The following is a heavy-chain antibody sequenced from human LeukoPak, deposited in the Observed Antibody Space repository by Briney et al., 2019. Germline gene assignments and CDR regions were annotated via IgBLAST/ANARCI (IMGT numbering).Heavy chain of an antibody. Sequence: NPSETLSLTCGVSGGSITSTNYWTRVRQPPGEGLEWIGEVNLQGSTNYDPSLMGRVAISVDMSENHISLQLTSVTAADTAVYYCAREGGPYRPLYCSGQGTLVTVSS. CDR2: VNLQGST. CDR1: GGSITSTNY. V-gene: IGHV4-4*02. J-gene: IGHJ4*02. CDR3: AREGGPYRPLYC.